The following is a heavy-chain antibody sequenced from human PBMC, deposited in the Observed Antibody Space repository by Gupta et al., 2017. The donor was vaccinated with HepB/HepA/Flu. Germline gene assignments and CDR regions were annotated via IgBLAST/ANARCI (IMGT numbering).Heavy chain of an antibody. CDR1: GFSFSSYW. J-gene: IGHJ4*02. CDR3: AGRVDGDYRDVNV. V-gene: IGHV3-7*01. Sequence: EPLVESGGGLVQPGGSLSLSCAASGFSFSSYWMSWVSQTPRKEREWWANRHQNGSENYDGDSGKGRITVSRDNAKISLYLQMNRLRAEETAVYYCAGRVDGDYRDVNVWGQGTQVTVSS. D-gene: IGHD4-17*01. CDR2: RHQNGSEN.